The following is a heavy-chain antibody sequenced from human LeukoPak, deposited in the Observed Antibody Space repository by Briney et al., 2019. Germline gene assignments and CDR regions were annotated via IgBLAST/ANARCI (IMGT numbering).Heavy chain of an antibody. V-gene: IGHV3-23*01. Sequence: GGSLRLSCAVSGITLSNYGMSWVRQAPGKGLEWVAGISDSGGSTNYADSVKGRFTISRDNPKNTLYLQMNSLRAEDTAVYFCAKRGVVIRVILVGFHRQAYYFESWGQGALVTVSS. CDR1: GITLSNYG. CDR3: AKRGVVIRVILVGFHRQAYYFES. J-gene: IGHJ4*02. D-gene: IGHD3/OR15-3a*01. CDR2: ISDSGGST.